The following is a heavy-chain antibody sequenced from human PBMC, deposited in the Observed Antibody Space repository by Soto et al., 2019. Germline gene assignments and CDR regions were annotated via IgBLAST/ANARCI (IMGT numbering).Heavy chain of an antibody. V-gene: IGHV3-11*06. CDR1: GFTFSDYY. CDR3: ARMGMYVTIFGVVTTNPLYYYGMDV. CDR2: ISSSSSYT. J-gene: IGHJ6*02. Sequence: PGWSLRLSCAASGFTFSDYYMSWIRQAPGKGLEWVSYISSSSSYTNYADSVKGRFTISRDNAKNSLYLQMNSLRAEDTAVYYCARMGMYVTIFGVVTTNPLYYYGMDVWGQGTTVTVSS. D-gene: IGHD3-3*01.